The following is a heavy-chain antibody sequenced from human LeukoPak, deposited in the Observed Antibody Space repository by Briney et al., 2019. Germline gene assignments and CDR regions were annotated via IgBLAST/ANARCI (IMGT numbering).Heavy chain of an antibody. Sequence: PSETLSLTCTVSGGSITNYYWSWIRQPPGKGLEWIGFIYYSGNTNYNPSLKSRVTLSVDTSKNQFSLKLSSITAADTAVYYCARGALLWFGERMEYYFDYWGQGTLLTVSS. D-gene: IGHD3-10*01. CDR1: GGSITNYY. J-gene: IGHJ4*02. CDR2: IYYSGNT. V-gene: IGHV4-59*01. CDR3: ARGALLWFGERMEYYFDY.